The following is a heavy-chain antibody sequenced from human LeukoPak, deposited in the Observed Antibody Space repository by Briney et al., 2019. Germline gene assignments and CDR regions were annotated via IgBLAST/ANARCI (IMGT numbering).Heavy chain of an antibody. CDR3: ARNAGDLLTGYYKYYFDY. CDR1: GFAFSDYT. D-gene: IGHD3-9*01. CDR2: ISYDGRNT. V-gene: IGHV3-30*04. J-gene: IGHJ4*02. Sequence: GGSLRLSSAASGFAFSDYTFHWVRQVPGKGLEWVAIISYDGRNTYYADAVRGRFTISRDNSGSRLYLQMYSLRSEYRSLSFCARNAGDLLTGYYKYYFDYRGPGTLVTVSS.